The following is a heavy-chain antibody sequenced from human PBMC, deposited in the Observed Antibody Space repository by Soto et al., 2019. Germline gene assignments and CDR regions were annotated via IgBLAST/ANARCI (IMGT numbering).Heavy chain of an antibody. CDR1: GFTFSDYY. CDR3: ARDRTGSSPPMDV. D-gene: IGHD6-6*01. CDR2: ISSSGSTI. J-gene: IGHJ6*02. Sequence: PGGSLRLSCAASGFTFSDYYMSWIRQAPGEGLEWVSYISSSGSTIYYADSVKGRFTISRDNAKNSLYLQMNNLRAEDTAVYYCARDRTGSSPPMDVWGQGTTVTVSS. V-gene: IGHV3-11*01.